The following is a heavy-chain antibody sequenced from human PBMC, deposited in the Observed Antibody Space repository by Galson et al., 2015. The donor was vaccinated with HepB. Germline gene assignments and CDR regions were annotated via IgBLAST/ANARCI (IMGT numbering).Heavy chain of an antibody. D-gene: IGHD3-9*01. CDR2: ISSSGSTI. Sequence: SLRLSCAASGFTFSSYEMNWVRQAPGKGLEWVSYISSSGSTIYYADSVKGRFTISGDNAKNSLYLQMNSLRAEDTAVYHCASVGDILTGYAQPKLPAPWGQGTTVTVSS. J-gene: IGHJ6*02. CDR3: ASVGDILTGYAQPKLPAP. V-gene: IGHV3-48*03. CDR1: GFTFSSYE.